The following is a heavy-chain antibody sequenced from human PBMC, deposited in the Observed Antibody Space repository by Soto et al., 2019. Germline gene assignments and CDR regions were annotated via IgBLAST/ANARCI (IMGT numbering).Heavy chain of an antibody. CDR2: IIPLLGTP. CDR3: AVRLEWLPYDGFDV. Sequence: QVQLEQSGAEVKKPGSSVKVSCKASGDPFRSFAISWVRQAPGQGLEWMGGIIPLLGTPKYAQKFQGRITVTADQSTSTTYLDLRSLTSEDTAIYYCAVRLEWLPYDGFDVWGQGTLVAVSS. J-gene: IGHJ3*01. V-gene: IGHV1-69*01. CDR1: GDPFRSFA. D-gene: IGHD3-3*01.